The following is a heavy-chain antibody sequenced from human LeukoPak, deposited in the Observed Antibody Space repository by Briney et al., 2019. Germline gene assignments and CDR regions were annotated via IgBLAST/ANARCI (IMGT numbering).Heavy chain of an antibody. D-gene: IGHD6-13*01. CDR2: IYYSGST. CDR1: GGSISSSSYY. Sequence: SETLSLTCTVSGGSISSSSYYWGWIRQPPGKGLEWIGSIYYSGSTYYNPSLKSRVTISVDTSKNQFSLRLSSVTAADTAVYYCATQYSSSWYLWNGNWFDPWGQGTLVTVSS. J-gene: IGHJ5*02. CDR3: ATQYSSSWYLWNGNWFDP. V-gene: IGHV4-39*01.